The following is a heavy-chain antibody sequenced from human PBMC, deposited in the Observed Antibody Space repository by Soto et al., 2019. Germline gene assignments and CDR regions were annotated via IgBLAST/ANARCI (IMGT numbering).Heavy chain of an antibody. CDR2: ITVVTGNT. Sequence: QLVASGGDLVQPGGSLRLSCEASGFSMSGYSMCWVRQSAGKGLEWLAYITVVTGNTRYADSVKGRFTISADRGRNSVFLQLNSLRDEATAVYYCVRDRDLGGDMAHGDFWGQGTLVTVSS. V-gene: IGHV3-48*02. CDR3: VRDRDLGGDMAHGDF. J-gene: IGHJ4*01. D-gene: IGHD2-21*01. CDR1: GFSMSGYS.